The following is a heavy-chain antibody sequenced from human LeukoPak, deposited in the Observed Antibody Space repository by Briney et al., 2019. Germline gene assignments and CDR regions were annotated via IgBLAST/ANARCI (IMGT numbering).Heavy chain of an antibody. CDR2: ISGSGDNT. CDR3: AKDYYGDYYFDY. Sequence: PGGSLRLSCAASGFTFSSYAMSWVRQAPGKGLEWVSGISGSGDNTYYADSVKGRFTISRDNSKNTLYVQVNSLGTEDTAAYYCAKDYYGDYYFDYWGQGTLVTVSS. V-gene: IGHV3-23*01. CDR1: GFTFSSYA. D-gene: IGHD4-17*01. J-gene: IGHJ4*02.